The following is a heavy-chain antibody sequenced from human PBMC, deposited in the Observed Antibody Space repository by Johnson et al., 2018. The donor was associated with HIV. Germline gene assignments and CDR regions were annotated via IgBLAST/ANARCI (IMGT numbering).Heavy chain of an antibody. J-gene: IGHJ3*02. Sequence: QMQLVESGGGVVQSGGSLRLSCAASGFTFSSYAMHWVRQAPGKGLEWVAFIRYDGSNKYYANSVKGRFTISRDNSKNTLYLQMNSLRAEDTAVYYCAKEFAIGVRPVGVFDIWGQGTVVTVSS. CDR1: GFTFSSYA. V-gene: IGHV3-30*02. CDR2: IRYDGSNK. CDR3: AKEFAIGVRPVGVFDI. D-gene: IGHD3-22*01.